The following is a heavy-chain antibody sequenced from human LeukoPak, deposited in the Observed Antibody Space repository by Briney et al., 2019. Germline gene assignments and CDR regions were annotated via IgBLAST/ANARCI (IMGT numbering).Heavy chain of an antibody. CDR2: ISAYNGNT. J-gene: IGHJ4*02. D-gene: IGHD3-22*01. V-gene: IGHV1-18*01. CDR1: GYTFTSYG. CDR3: AREGGDIGSGYYLGLDY. Sequence: ASVKVSCKASGYTFTSYGISWVRQAPGQGLEWMGWISAYNGNTNYAQKLRGRVTMTTDTSTSTAYMELRSLRSDDTAVYYCAREGGDIGSGYYLGLDYWGQGTLVTVSS.